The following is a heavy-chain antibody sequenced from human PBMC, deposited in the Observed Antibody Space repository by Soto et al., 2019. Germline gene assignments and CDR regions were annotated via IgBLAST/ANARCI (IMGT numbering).Heavy chain of an antibody. CDR1: GYSFTTSG. CDR3: ARRLYGDYDY. V-gene: IGHV1-18*01. Sequence: ASVKVSCKASGYSFTTSGITWVRQAPGQGLEWMGWISTYNGNTNYAQKLQDRVTLTTDTSTSTAYMELRSLRSDDTAIYYCARRLYGDYDYWGQGTLVTVST. J-gene: IGHJ4*02. D-gene: IGHD4-17*01. CDR2: ISTYNGNT.